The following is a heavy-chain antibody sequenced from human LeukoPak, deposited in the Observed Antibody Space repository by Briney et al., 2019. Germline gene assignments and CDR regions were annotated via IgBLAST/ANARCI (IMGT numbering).Heavy chain of an antibody. V-gene: IGHV3-23*01. CDR2: ISGSGGST. CDR3: AKDLLSGSGSYSWGVFDY. CDR1: GFSFSSNA. J-gene: IGHJ4*02. Sequence: PGGSLRLSCAASGFSFSSNAMSWVRQAPGKGLEWVSAISGSGGSTVYADSVKGRFTISRDNSKNTLYLQMNSLRAEDTAVYYCAKDLLSGSGSYSWGVFDYWGQGTLVTVSS. D-gene: IGHD3-10*01.